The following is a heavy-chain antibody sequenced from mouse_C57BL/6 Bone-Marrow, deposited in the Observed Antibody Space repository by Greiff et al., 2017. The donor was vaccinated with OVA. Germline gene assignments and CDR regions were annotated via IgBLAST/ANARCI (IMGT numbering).Heavy chain of an antibody. Sequence: QVQLQQSGPGLVQPSQSLSITCTVSGFSLTSYGVHWVRQSPGKGLEWLGVIWSGGSTDYNAAFISRLSISKDNSKSQVFFKMNSLQADDTAIYYCALYDYDWFAYWGQGTLVTVSA. J-gene: IGHJ3*01. CDR3: ALYDYDWFAY. V-gene: IGHV2-2*01. CDR1: GFSLTSYG. CDR2: IWSGGST. D-gene: IGHD2-4*01.